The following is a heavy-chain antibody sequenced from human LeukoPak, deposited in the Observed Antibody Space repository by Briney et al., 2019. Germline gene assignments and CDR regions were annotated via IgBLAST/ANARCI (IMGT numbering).Heavy chain of an antibody. CDR3: ARRAGEYSHPYDY. J-gene: IGHJ4*02. CDR2: ISDDGHGK. D-gene: IGHD4-17*01. CDR1: GFTFSSYT. V-gene: IGHV3-30*14. Sequence: GGSLRLSCVASGFTFSSYTMHWVRQTPGKGLEWVAVISDDGHGKVQYYADSVKGRFTISRDNSKNTLYLQMNSLRAEDTAVYYCARRAGEYSHPYDYWGQGTLVTVSS.